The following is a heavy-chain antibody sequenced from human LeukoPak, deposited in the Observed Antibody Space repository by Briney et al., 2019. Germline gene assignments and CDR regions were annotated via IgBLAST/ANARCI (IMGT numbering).Heavy chain of an antibody. CDR3: ARGGSPTGEPLGY. V-gene: IGHV1-69*06. Sequence: ASVKVSCKASGGNFHSFAFSWVRQAPGQGLEWMGRVIPIFGTTTYAQKFQGRVTITADKSTTTAYMELSRLRSDDTAVYYCARGGSPTGEPLGYWGQGTLVTVSS. CDR1: GGNFHSFA. CDR2: VIPIFGTT. D-gene: IGHD7-27*01. J-gene: IGHJ4*02.